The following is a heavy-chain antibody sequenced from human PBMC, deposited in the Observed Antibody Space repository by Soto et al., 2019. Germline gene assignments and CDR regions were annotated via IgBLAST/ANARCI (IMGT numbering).Heavy chain of an antibody. CDR2: INPSGGST. Sequence: GASVKVSCKASGYTFTSYYMHWVRQAPGQGLEWMGIINPSGGSTSYAQKFQGRVTMTRDTSTSTVYMELSSLRSEDTAVYYCARDLGYCSSTSCYYYYGMDVWGQGTTVTVSS. CDR3: ARDLGYCSSTSCYYYYGMDV. CDR1: GYTFTSYY. V-gene: IGHV1-46*01. J-gene: IGHJ6*02. D-gene: IGHD2-2*01.